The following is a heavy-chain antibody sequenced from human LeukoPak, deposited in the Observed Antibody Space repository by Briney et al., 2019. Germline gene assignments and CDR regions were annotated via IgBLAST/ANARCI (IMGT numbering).Heavy chain of an antibody. J-gene: IGHJ4*02. D-gene: IGHD6-19*01. Sequence: PGGSLRLSCAASGFTFSSYSMNWVRQAPGKGLEWVSYISSGSATIYYADSVKGRFTISRDNAKNSLYLQMNSLRVEDTAVYYCARRGYTSGWDYWGQGTLVTVSS. CDR3: ARRGYTSGWDY. CDR1: GFTFSSYS. V-gene: IGHV3-48*01. CDR2: ISSGSATI.